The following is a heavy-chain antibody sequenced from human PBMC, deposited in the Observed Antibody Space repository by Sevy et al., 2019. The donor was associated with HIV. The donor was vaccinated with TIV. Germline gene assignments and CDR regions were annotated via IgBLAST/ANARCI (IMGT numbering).Heavy chain of an antibody. J-gene: IGHJ4*02. Sequence: AAVKVSCKASGYSFIGYYMHWVGQAPGQGLEWMGWINPNGRGTNYTQKFQGRVTMTRDTSIHTAYMELSRLRSDDTALYCCARADYDTCGYYVGYFDYWGQGTLVTVSS. D-gene: IGHD3-22*01. CDR1: GYSFIGYY. V-gene: IGHV1-2*02. CDR3: ARADYDTCGYYVGYFDY. CDR2: INPNGRGT.